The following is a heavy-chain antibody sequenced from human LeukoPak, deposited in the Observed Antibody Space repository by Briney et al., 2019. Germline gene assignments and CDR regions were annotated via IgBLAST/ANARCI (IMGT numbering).Heavy chain of an antibody. CDR3: AKGLRTGVGPYMGYHYYMDV. CDR1: GFTFSSYW. CDR2: IKQDGTEK. J-gene: IGHJ6*03. V-gene: IGHV3-7*03. D-gene: IGHD3-16*01. Sequence: GGSLRLSCAASGFTFSSYWMSWVRQAPGKGLEWVANIKQDGTEKYYVDSVRGRFTISRDNVDNSLYLQMSSLRDEDTGVYYCAKGLRTGVGPYMGYHYYMDVWGKGATVTVSS.